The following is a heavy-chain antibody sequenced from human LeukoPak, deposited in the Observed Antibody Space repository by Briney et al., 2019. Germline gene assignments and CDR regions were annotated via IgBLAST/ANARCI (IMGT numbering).Heavy chain of an antibody. CDR3: ARGRPDTSVPRTYYMDV. CDR2: MSPNSGNT. CDR1: GYTFTSFD. V-gene: IGHV1-8*01. J-gene: IGHJ6*03. D-gene: IGHD5-18*01. Sequence: ASVNVSFKASGYTFTSFDIFWVRQATGQGLEWMGWMSPNSGNTGSAQKFQGRVTFTRDTSISTSFMELSSLRSEDTAIYYCARGRPDTSVPRTYYMDVWGKGTTVTVSS.